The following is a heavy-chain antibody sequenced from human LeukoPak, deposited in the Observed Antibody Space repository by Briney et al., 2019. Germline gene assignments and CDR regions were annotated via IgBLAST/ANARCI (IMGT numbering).Heavy chain of an antibody. J-gene: IGHJ3*01. CDR2: IQQDGSAK. V-gene: IGHV3-7*01. Sequence: GGSLRLSCAASGFTFSTSWMSWVRQAPRKGLEWVANIQQDGSAKYYVDSVKGRFTISRDNAKNSLYLQMNSLRAEDAAVYYCARFSLYDNSGYYSWLFDFWGQGTMVTVSS. CDR1: GFTFSTSW. D-gene: IGHD3-22*01. CDR3: ARFSLYDNSGYYSWLFDF.